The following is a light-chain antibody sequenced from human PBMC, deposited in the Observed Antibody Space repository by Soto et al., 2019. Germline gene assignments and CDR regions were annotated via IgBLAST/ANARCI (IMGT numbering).Light chain of an antibody. J-gene: IGKJ4*01. V-gene: IGKV1-12*01. CDR3: QQANSFSGLT. CDR2: AAA. CDR1: QGINNW. Sequence: DIQMTQSPSSVSASIGDRVTITCRATQGINNWLAWYQQKPGKAPKLLIYAAASLQSGVPSRFSGSGFGTDFTLTISSLQPEDFATYYCQQANSFSGLTFGGGTKVEIK.